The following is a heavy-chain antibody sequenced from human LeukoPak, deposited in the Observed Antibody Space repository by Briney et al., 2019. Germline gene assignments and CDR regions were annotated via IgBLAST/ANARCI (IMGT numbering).Heavy chain of an antibody. D-gene: IGHD3-22*01. Sequence: PSETLSLTCAVSGGTITNNNWWTWVRQPPGKGLEWIGEVHYTEGTTYNPSLKSRLTLSLDKSNNQFSLRLSSVTVADTAVYYCATYYDSGGYKWNYWGQGTLVTVSS. CDR1: GGTITNNNW. CDR2: VHYTEGT. J-gene: IGHJ4*02. CDR3: ATYYDSGGYKWNY. V-gene: IGHV4-4*02.